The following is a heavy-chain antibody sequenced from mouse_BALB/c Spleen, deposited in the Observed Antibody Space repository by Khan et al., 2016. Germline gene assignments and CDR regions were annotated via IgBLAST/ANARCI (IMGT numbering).Heavy chain of an antibody. J-gene: IGHJ4*01. CDR3: ARRNSYYDATDC. CDR2: INSRGDST. Sequence: EVELVESGGDLVQPGGSLKLSCVTSGFTFSDYYMYWVRQTPEKRLEWVAFINSRGDSTYYPDTVKGRFTISRDNAKNTLYLQMSRLRSEDTAVYYCARRNSYYDATDCWGQGTSVTVSS. CDR1: GFTFSDYY. D-gene: IGHD2-12*01. V-gene: IGHV5-12*02.